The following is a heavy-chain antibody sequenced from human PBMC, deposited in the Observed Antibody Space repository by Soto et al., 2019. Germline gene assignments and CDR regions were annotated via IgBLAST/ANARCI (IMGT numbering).Heavy chain of an antibody. J-gene: IGHJ5*02. CDR3: ARPALPGYSIHCSS. D-gene: IGHD2-15*01. Sequence: GESLKISCKASGYIFIDYWIGWVRQMPGKGLEWMGIVYPRDSDTRYGPSFQGQVTISADRSTGTAFLQWRSLKASDTALYYCARPALPGYSIHCSSWGQGTLVTVSS. CDR2: VYPRDSDT. CDR1: GYIFIDYW. V-gene: IGHV5-51*01.